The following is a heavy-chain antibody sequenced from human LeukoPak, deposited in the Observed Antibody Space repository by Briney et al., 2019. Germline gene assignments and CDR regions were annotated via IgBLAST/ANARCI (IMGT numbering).Heavy chain of an antibody. J-gene: IGHJ4*02. Sequence: PSETLSLTCTVSGGSINTYYWSWIRQPAGKGLEWIGRIYTSGSTNYNPSLKSRVTISVDTSKNQFSLKLSSVTAADTAVYYCARGTYYDFWSGYYLDYWGQGTLVTVSS. CDR2: IYTSGST. CDR1: GGSINTYY. CDR3: ARGTYYDFWSGYYLDY. V-gene: IGHV4-4*07. D-gene: IGHD3-3*01.